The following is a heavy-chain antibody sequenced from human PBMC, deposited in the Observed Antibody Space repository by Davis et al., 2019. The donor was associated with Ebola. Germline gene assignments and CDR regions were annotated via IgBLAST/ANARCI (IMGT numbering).Heavy chain of an antibody. D-gene: IGHD6-13*01. V-gene: IGHV3-23*01. J-gene: IGHJ6*02. Sequence: GESLKISCAASGFTFSSYAMSWVRQAPGKGLEWVSAISGSGGSTYYADSVKGRFTISRDNSKNTLYLQMNSLKTEDTAVYYCARDLKQPPPSYYYGMDVWGRGTTVTVSS. CDR2: ISGSGGST. CDR3: ARDLKQPPPSYYYGMDV. CDR1: GFTFSSYA.